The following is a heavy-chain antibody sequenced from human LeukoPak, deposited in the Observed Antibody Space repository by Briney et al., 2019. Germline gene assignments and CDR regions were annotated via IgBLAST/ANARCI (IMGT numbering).Heavy chain of an antibody. CDR1: NSSISTYY. CDR3: AAWAPKFLHLIY. Sequence: PSETLSLTCTVSNSSISTYYWTWIRQTPGKGLEWIGYIDYRGSTNHNPSLKSRVTISVDSSKKQFSLRVTSVTAADTAVYYCAAWAPKFLHLIYWGRGTPVTVSS. CDR2: IDYRGST. J-gene: IGHJ4*02. V-gene: IGHV4-59*01. D-gene: IGHD5-24*01.